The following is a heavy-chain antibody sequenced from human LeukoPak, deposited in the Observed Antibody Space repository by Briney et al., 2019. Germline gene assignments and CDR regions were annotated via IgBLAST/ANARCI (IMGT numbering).Heavy chain of an antibody. D-gene: IGHD1-1*01. V-gene: IGHV4-59*01. CDR3: ARHGTSGTNLNWFDP. CDR1: GGSFSSYY. J-gene: IGHJ5*02. CDR2: IYYSGST. Sequence: SETLSLTCTVSGGSFSSYYWSWIRQPPGKGLEWIGYIYYSGSTNYNPSLKSRVTISVDTSNNQFSLKLSSVTAADTAVYYCARHGTSGTNLNWFDPWGQGTLVTVSS.